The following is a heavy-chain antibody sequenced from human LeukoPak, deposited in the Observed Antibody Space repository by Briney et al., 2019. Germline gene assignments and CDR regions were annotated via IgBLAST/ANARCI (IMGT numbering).Heavy chain of an antibody. V-gene: IGHV1-46*01. CDR2: INLNAVTT. J-gene: IGHJ4*02. Sequence: ASVKVSCKASGYTFTNYYIHWMRQAPGQGLEWVGIINLNAVTTRYAQKFQGRITLTRDTSTSTDYMELSSLRSEDTAVYFCAREGAAEAKNFDYWGQGTLVIVSS. D-gene: IGHD6-25*01. CDR1: GYTFTNYY. CDR3: AREGAAEAKNFDY.